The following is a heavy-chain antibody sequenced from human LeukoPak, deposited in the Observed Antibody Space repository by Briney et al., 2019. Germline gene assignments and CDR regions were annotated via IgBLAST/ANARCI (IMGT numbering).Heavy chain of an antibody. J-gene: IGHJ4*02. CDR3: ARSLTMVRGDPIDY. CDR2: ISSSGSTI. V-gene: IGHV3-48*03. CDR1: GFTFSSYE. D-gene: IGHD3-10*01. Sequence: PGGSLRLSCAASGFTFSSYEMNWVRQAPGKGLEWVSYISSSGSTIYYADSVKGRFTISRDNAKNSLYLQMNSLRAEDTAVYDCARSLTMVRGDPIDYWGQGTLVTVSS.